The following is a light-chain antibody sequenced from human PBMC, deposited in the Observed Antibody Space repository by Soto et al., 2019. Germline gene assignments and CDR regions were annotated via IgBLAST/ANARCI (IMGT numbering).Light chain of an antibody. Sequence: DIHMTQSPSSLSASVGDRVTITCQTSQNISKYLIWYQQSPGKAPSLLISDASNLEAGVPSRFSGHGSGTHFTLTISSLQPEYIGRYYCHQYDDLPYTFGQGTSLQIK. CDR3: HQYDDLPYT. J-gene: IGKJ2*01. CDR2: DAS. CDR1: QNISKY. V-gene: IGKV1-33*01.